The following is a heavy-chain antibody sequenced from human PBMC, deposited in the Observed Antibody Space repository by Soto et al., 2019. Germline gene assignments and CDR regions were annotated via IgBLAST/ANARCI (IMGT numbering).Heavy chain of an antibody. CDR3: ARSPLGYCSSTICQDENSNWCDP. CDR1: GYTFTSYG. V-gene: IGHV1-18*01. Sequence: SVKVSCKASGYTFTSYGISWVRQAPGQGLEWMGWISAYNGNTNYAQKLQGRVTMTTDTSTSTAYMELRSLRSDDTAVYYCARSPLGYCSSTICQDENSNWCDPWGQGTLVTVSS. J-gene: IGHJ5*02. CDR2: ISAYNGNT. D-gene: IGHD2-2*01.